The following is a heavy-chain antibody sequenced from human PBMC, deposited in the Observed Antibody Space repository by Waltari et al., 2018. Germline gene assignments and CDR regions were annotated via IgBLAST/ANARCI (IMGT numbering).Heavy chain of an antibody. V-gene: IGHV4-39*07. CDR1: GGSISSSSYY. Sequence: QLQLQESGPGLVKPSETLSLTCTVSGGSISSSSYYWGWIRQPPGKGLEWIGSIYYSGSTNYNPSLKSRVTISVDTSKNQFSLKLSSVTAADTAVYYCARVAARVWYFDLWGRGTLVTVSS. J-gene: IGHJ2*01. CDR3: ARVAARVWYFDL. D-gene: IGHD6-6*01. CDR2: IYYSGST.